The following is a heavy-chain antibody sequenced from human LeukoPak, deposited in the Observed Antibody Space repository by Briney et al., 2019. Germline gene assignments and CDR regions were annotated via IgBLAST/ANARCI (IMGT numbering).Heavy chain of an antibody. V-gene: IGHV1-69*13. J-gene: IGHJ6*03. CDR1: GGTFSSYA. D-gene: IGHD3-10*01. Sequence: SVKVSCKASGGTFSSYAISWVRQAPGQGLEWMGGIIPIFGTANYAQKFQGRVTITADESTSTAYMELSSLRSEDTAVYYCARSTYYYGSGSYPYYYYMDVWGKGTTVTISS. CDR2: IIPIFGTA. CDR3: ARSTYYYGSGSYPYYYYMDV.